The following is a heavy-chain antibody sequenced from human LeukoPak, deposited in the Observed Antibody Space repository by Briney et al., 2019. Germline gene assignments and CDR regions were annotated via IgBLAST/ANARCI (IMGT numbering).Heavy chain of an antibody. CDR2: ISGSGGST. Sequence: GGSLRLSCAASGFTFSSYAMSWVRQAPGKGLEWVSAISGSGGSTYYADSVKGRFTISRDNSKNRLYLQMNSLRAEDTAVYYCAKDGDGMVRGVIITNVHAPYFDYWGRGTLVTVSS. J-gene: IGHJ4*02. D-gene: IGHD3-10*01. CDR3: AKDGDGMVRGVIITNVHAPYFDY. V-gene: IGHV3-23*01. CDR1: GFTFSSYA.